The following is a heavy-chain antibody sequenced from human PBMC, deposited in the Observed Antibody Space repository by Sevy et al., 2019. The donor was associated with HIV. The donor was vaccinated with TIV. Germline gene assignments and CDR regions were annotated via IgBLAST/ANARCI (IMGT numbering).Heavy chain of an antibody. Sequence: ASVKVSCKASGGTFSSYAISWVRQAPGQGLEWMGGIIPIFGTANYAQKFQGRVTITADESTSTAYMELSSLGSEDTAVYYCAGGSPPPYSSGWFLDYWGQGTLVTVSS. CDR1: GGTFSSYA. D-gene: IGHD6-19*01. J-gene: IGHJ4*02. V-gene: IGHV1-69*13. CDR3: AGGSPPPYSSGWFLDY. CDR2: IIPIFGTA.